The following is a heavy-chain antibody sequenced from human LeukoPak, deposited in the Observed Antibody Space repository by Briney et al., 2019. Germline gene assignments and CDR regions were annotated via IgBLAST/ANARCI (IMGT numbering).Heavy chain of an antibody. V-gene: IGHV3-23*01. CDR1: GFTFSSYA. CDR2: ISGSGGYT. CDR3: ARRAVDWDYFDY. Sequence: GGSLRLSCAASGFTFSSYAMSWVRQAPGKGLEWVSAISGSGGYTYYADSVKGRFTISRDNSKNTLYLQMNSLSAEDTALYYCARRAVDWDYFDYWGQGTLVTVSS. D-gene: IGHD2-21*01. J-gene: IGHJ4*02.